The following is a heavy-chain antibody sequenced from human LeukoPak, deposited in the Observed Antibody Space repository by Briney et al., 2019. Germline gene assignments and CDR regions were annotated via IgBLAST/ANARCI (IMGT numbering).Heavy chain of an antibody. CDR3: ARGREDSGGLRFLEWFYYFDY. V-gene: IGHV1-18*01. D-gene: IGHD3-3*01. J-gene: IGHJ4*02. CDR2: ISAYNGNT. Sequence: ASVKVSCKASGYTFTSYGISWVRQAPGQGLEWMGWISAYNGNTNYAQKLQGRVTMTTDTSTSTAYMELRSLRSDDTAVYYCARGREDSGGLRFLEWFYYFDYWGQGTLVTVSS. CDR1: GYTFTSYG.